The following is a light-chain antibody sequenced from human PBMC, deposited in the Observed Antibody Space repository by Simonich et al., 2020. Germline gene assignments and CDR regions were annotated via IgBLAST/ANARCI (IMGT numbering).Light chain of an antibody. CDR2: WAS. Sequence: DIVMTQSPDSLAVSLGERATINCKSSQSVLYSSNNKKYLARYQKKPGQPHKLLIYWASTRESGVPDRFSGSGSGTDFTLTISSLQAEDVAVYYCQQYYSTPRTFGQGTKVEIK. J-gene: IGKJ1*01. CDR1: QSVLYSSNNKKY. CDR3: QQYYSTPRT. V-gene: IGKV4-1*01.